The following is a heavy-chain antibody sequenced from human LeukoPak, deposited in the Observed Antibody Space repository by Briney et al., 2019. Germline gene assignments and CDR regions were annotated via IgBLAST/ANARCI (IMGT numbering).Heavy chain of an antibody. J-gene: IGHJ4*02. D-gene: IGHD3-22*01. V-gene: IGHV3-30-3*01. CDR1: GFTFSRYN. CDR2: ISYDGSNK. CDR3: ARGAVYYYDSSGYIFGY. Sequence: GALRLSCSASGFTFSRYNIKWVRQGPGKGLGWVAGISYDGSNKYYADSVKGRFTISRHNSKNTLYLQMNSLRAEDTAVYYCARGAVYYYDSSGYIFGYWGQGTLVTVSS.